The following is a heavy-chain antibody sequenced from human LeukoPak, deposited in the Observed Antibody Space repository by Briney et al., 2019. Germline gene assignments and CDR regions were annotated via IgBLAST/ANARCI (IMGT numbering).Heavy chain of an antibody. V-gene: IGHV3-15*01. Sequence: GGSLRLSCAASGFTFSNAWMSWVRQAPGKGLEWVGRIKSKTDGGTTDYAAPVKGRFTISRDDSKNTLYLQMNSLKTEDTAVYYRTTAKASIVYYGSGSYYNPGWGQGTLVTVSS. CDR2: IKSKTDGGTT. J-gene: IGHJ4*02. D-gene: IGHD3-10*01. CDR1: GFTFSNAW. CDR3: TTAKASIVYYGSGSYYNPG.